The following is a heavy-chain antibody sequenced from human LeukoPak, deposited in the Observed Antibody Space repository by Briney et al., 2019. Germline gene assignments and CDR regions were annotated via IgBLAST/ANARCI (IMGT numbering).Heavy chain of an antibody. CDR3: ARDLRGGYNAFDI. CDR1: GFTVSSNY. J-gene: IGHJ3*02. V-gene: IGHV3-53*01. CDR2: IYSGGST. D-gene: IGHD5-12*01. Sequence: GGSLRLSCAASGFTVSSNYMSWVRQAPGKGLEWVSVIYSGGSTYYADSVKGRFTISRDNSKNTLYLQMNSLRAEDTAVYYCARDLRGGYNAFDIWGQGAMVTVSS.